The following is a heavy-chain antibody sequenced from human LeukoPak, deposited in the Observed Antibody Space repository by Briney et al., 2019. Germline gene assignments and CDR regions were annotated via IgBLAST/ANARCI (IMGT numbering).Heavy chain of an antibody. J-gene: IGHJ4*02. Sequence: GGSVPLSRLACVFSLPSYVMSGLRPAPARGVAGVSRRRGNDDTFYADSVNGRFNLSRDHSRNTVYLQLNSLTVDDTAVYYCAKASCVSDADAVLWGQGTLVTVSS. CDR3: AKASCVSDADAVL. V-gene: IGHV3-23*01. CDR2: RRGNDDT. D-gene: IGHD2-21*01. CDR1: VFSLPSYV.